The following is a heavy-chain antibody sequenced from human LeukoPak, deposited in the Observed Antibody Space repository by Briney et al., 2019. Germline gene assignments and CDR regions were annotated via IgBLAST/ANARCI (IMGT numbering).Heavy chain of an antibody. CDR3: ARGEAFCDY. Sequence: GGSLRLSCAASGFSFSRYWMTWVRQAPGRGLGWVAYIKEDGTKTYYVDSVKGRFTVSRDNAQNSLYLQMNSLTPEDTAVYFCARGEAFCDYWGQGALVTVSS. V-gene: IGHV3-7*05. CDR2: IKEDGTKT. J-gene: IGHJ4*02. CDR1: GFSFSRYW.